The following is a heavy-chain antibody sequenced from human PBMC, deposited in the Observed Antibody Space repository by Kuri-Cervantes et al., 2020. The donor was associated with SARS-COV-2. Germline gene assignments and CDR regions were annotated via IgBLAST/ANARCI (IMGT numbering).Heavy chain of an antibody. V-gene: IGHV1-8*01. J-gene: IGHJ5*02. D-gene: IGHD4-23*01. CDR1: GYTFIRND. CDR2: INPDTGNA. Sequence: ASVKVSCKASGYTFIRNDINWVRQASGQGLEWVGWINPDTGNAGYAQRFQGRVTMTRDTSISTAYMELSRLRSDDTAVYYCARDLTDGGNWGNWFDPWGQGTLVTVSS. CDR3: ARDLTDGGNWGNWFDP.